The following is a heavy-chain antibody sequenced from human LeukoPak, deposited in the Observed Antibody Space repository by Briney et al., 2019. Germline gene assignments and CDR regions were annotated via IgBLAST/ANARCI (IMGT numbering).Heavy chain of an antibody. V-gene: IGHV4-38-2*01. J-gene: IGHJ4*02. CDR3: ARHGLMEYYYASSGYYPSYYFDY. CDR1: GYSISSGYY. D-gene: IGHD3-22*01. Sequence: PSQTLSLTCAVSGYSISSGYYWGWIRQPPGKGLEWIGSIYHSGSTYYNPSLKSRVHISVDTSKNQFSLQLSSVTAADTAVYYSARHGLMEYYYASSGYYPSYYFDYWGQGTLVTVSS. CDR2: IYHSGST.